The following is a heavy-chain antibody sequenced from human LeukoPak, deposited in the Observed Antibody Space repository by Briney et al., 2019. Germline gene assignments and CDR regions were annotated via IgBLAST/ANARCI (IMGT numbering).Heavy chain of an antibody. J-gene: IGHJ5*02. D-gene: IGHD3-10*01. CDR1: GGSISSYY. Sequence: PSETLSLTCTVSGGSISSYYWSWIRQPPGKGLEWIGYIYYSGSTNYSPSLKSRVTISVDTSKNQFSLKLSSVTAADTAVYYCARGDYYGSGRLRGWFDPWGQGTLVTVSS. CDR2: IYYSGST. V-gene: IGHV4-59*08. CDR3: ARGDYYGSGRLRGWFDP.